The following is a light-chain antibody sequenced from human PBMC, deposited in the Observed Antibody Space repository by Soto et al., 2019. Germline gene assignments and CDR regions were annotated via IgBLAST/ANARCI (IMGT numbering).Light chain of an antibody. Sequence: EIVLTQSPATLSLSPGERATLSCRASQSVSSYLAWYQQKPGQAPRLLIYDASNRATGIPARFSGSGSGTDSTLTISSLEPEDFAVYYWQQRSNWPPYTFGQGTKLEIK. J-gene: IGKJ2*01. CDR2: DAS. CDR3: QQRSNWPPYT. CDR1: QSVSSY. V-gene: IGKV3-11*01.